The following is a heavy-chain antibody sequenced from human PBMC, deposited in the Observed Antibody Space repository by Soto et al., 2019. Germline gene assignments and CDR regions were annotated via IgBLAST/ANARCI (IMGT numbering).Heavy chain of an antibody. Sequence: QVHLVQSGVEVKTPGASVKVSCQASGYTFFTYDISWVRQAPGQGLEWMGWISTYSGDTKYAQKFQGRVTMTTDTSTTTAYLELRSLRSDDTAVYYCAKGDTGEAATTGPLDLWGQGTLVTVSS. CDR2: ISTYSGDT. CDR3: AKGDTGEAATTGPLDL. D-gene: IGHD5-12*01. V-gene: IGHV1-18*01. J-gene: IGHJ4*02. CDR1: GYTFFTYD.